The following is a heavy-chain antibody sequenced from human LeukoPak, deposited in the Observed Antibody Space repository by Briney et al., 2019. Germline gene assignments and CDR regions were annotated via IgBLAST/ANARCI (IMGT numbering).Heavy chain of an antibody. D-gene: IGHD6-13*01. V-gene: IGHV3-48*01. Sequence: PGGSLRLSCVASGFTFSSYGMTWVGQAPGKGLDGVSYISSSSSTIYYADSVKGRFTISRDNAKKSLYLQVNSLRAEDTAVYYCASDKAASGKFDYWGQGTLVTVSS. J-gene: IGHJ4*02. CDR2: ISSSSSTI. CDR1: GFTFSSYG. CDR3: ASDKAASGKFDY.